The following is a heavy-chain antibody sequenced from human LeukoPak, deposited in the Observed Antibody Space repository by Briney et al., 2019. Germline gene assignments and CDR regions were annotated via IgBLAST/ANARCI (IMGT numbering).Heavy chain of an antibody. D-gene: IGHD3-10*02. J-gene: IGHJ6*04. V-gene: IGHV3-48*01. Sequence: GGSLRLSCAASGFTFSSYSMNWVRQAPGKGLEWVSYISSSSSTIHYAASVKGRFTISRDNAKNSLYLQMNSLRAEDTAVYYCAELGITMIGGVWGKGTTVTISS. CDR1: GFTFSSYS. CDR3: AELGITMIGGV. CDR2: ISSSSSTI.